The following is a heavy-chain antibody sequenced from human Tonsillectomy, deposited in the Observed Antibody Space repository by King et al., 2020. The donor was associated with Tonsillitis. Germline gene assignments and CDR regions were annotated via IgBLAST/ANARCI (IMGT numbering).Heavy chain of an antibody. V-gene: IGHV3-43*01. CDR2: IDWDGASI. Sequence: VQLVESGGVVAQPGGSLRLSCTASGFTFDDYTMHWVRQPPGKGLEWVSLIDWDGASIYYADSVKGRFTISRDNRNNSLYLQMNSLRPEDTAFYYCAKAGGGFGDFIDYWGQGTLVTVSS. D-gene: IGHD3-16*01. CDR1: GFTFDDYT. J-gene: IGHJ4*02. CDR3: AKAGGGFGDFIDY.